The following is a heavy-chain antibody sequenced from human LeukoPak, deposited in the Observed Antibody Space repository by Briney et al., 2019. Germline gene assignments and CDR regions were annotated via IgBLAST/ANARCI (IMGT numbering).Heavy chain of an antibody. V-gene: IGHV4-4*07. CDR1: GGSISTYY. J-gene: IGHJ4*02. CDR3: ARLSRGSYVDY. CDR2: IYTSGSN. D-gene: IGHD3-16*01. Sequence: SETLSLTCTVSGGSISTYYWSWIRQSAGKGLEWIGRIYTSGSNNYNPSLTSRVTISVDTAKNQFSLKLSSVTAADTAVYYCARLSRGSYVDYWGQGTLVTVSS.